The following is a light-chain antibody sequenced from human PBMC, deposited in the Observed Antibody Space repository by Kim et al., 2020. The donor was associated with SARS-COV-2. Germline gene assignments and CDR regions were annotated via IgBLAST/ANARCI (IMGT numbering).Light chain of an antibody. CDR3: QKYNSAPRT. CDR1: QGISNY. J-gene: IGKJ1*01. V-gene: IGKV1-27*01. Sequence: ASGGDRVTMTCRARQGISNYLAWYQQKPGKVPKLLIYAASSLQSGVPSRFSGSGSGTDFPLPISSLQPEDVATYYCQKYNSAPRTFGQGTKVDIK. CDR2: AAS.